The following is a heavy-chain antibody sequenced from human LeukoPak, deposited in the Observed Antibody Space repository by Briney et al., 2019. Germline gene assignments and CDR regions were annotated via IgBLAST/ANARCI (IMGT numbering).Heavy chain of an antibody. CDR1: GFTVSSNY. J-gene: IGHJ4*02. CDR3: ARIYPRLAAAGN. V-gene: IGHV3-66*01. D-gene: IGHD6-13*01. Sequence: GGSQRLSCAASGFTVSSNYMSWVRQAPGQGLEWVSVIYSGGSTYYADSVKGRFTISRDNSKNTLYLQMNSLRADDTAVYYCARIYPRLAAAGNWGQGTLVTVSS. CDR2: IYSGGST.